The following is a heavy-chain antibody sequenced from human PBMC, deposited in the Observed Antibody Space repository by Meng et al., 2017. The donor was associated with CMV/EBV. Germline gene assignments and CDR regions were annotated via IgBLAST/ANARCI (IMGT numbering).Heavy chain of an antibody. CDR1: GLTFGSYA. D-gene: IGHD4/OR15-4a*01. Sequence: AAPGLTFGSYALNWVRQAPGKGLEWVAVISYDGSNKYYADSVKGRFTISRDNSKNTLYLQMNSLRAEDTAVYYCARDGAGDEGYFDYWGQGTLVTVSS. J-gene: IGHJ4*02. V-gene: IGHV3-30-3*01. CDR3: ARDGAGDEGYFDY. CDR2: ISYDGSNK.